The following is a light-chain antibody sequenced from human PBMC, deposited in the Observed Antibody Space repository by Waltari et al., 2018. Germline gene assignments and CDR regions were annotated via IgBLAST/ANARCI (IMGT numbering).Light chain of an antibody. CDR3: QQFDTYPWT. CDR1: QDIGTW. Sequence: DIQLTQSPSTLSALLGDRVTITCRASQDIGTWLAWYQQKPGKAPKLLLYKASRLQSGVPSRFSGRGSGTEFTLTISSLQPEDFATFYCQQFDTYPWTFGQGTKVDIK. V-gene: IGKV1-5*03. CDR2: KAS. J-gene: IGKJ1*01.